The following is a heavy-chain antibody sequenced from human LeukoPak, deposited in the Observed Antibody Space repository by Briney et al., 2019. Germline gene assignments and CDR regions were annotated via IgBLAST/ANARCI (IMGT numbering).Heavy chain of an antibody. CDR3: ARSTRYFLFSKAFDI. CDR1: GYTFTSYY. D-gene: IGHD3-9*01. J-gene: IGHJ3*02. Sequence: GASVKVSCKASGYTFTSYYMHWVRQAPGQGLEWMGIINPSGGSTSYAQKFQGRVTMTRDTSTSTVYMELSSLRSEDTAVYYCARSTRYFLFSKAFDIWGQGTMVTVSS. CDR2: INPSGGST. V-gene: IGHV1-46*01.